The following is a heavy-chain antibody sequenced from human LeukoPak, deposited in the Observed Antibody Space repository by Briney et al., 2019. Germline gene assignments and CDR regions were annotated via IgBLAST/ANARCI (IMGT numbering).Heavy chain of an antibody. Sequence: GGSLTLSCAASGFNFNNAWLSWVRQAPGKGLEWVGRIKNKADGRTTDYAAPVKGRFTISRDNAKNSLYLQMNSLRAEDTAVFYCARGYCSRTSCEDFDYWGQGILVTVSS. J-gene: IGHJ4*02. CDR1: GFNFNNAW. CDR3: ARGYCSRTSCEDFDY. V-gene: IGHV3-15*01. D-gene: IGHD2-2*01. CDR2: IKNKADGRTT.